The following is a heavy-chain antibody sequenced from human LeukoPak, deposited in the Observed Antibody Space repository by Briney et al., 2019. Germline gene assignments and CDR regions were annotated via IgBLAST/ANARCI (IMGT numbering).Heavy chain of an antibody. CDR1: GGSISSGGYY. V-gene: IGHV4-31*03. Sequence: PSETLSLTCTVSGGSISSGGYYWSWIRQHPGKGLEWIGYIYYSGSTYYNPSLKSRVTISVDTSKNQFSLKLSSVTAADTAVYYCARSSEDAFDIWGQGTMVTVSS. CDR3: ARSSEDAFDI. D-gene: IGHD1-14*01. J-gene: IGHJ3*02. CDR2: IYYSGST.